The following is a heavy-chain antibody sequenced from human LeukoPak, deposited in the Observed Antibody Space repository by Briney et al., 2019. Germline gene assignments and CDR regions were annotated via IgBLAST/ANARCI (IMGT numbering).Heavy chain of an antibody. D-gene: IGHD3-3*01. CDR1: GGSISTGSYY. J-gene: IGHJ6*03. CDR2: IYYSGST. Sequence: SETLSLTCTVSGGSISTGSYYWGWLRQPPGKGLEWIGTIYYSGSTYYNPSLKSRVTISVDTSKDQFSLRLSSVTAADTAVYYCARDVAQYYDFWSGFRVRYYYMDVWGKGTTVTVSS. CDR3: ARDVAQYYDFWSGFRVRYYYMDV. V-gene: IGHV4-39*07.